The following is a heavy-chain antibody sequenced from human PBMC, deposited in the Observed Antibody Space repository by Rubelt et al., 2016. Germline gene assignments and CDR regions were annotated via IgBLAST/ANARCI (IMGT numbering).Heavy chain of an antibody. J-gene: IGHJ3*02. D-gene: IGHD6-13*01. CDR3: ARGDSSSWYSGFYAFDI. V-gene: IGHV3-21*01. Sequence: SISSSSSYIYYADSVKGRFTISRDNAKNSLYLQMNSLRAEDTAVYYCARGDSSSWYSGFYAFDIWGQGTMVTVSS. CDR2: ISSSSSYI.